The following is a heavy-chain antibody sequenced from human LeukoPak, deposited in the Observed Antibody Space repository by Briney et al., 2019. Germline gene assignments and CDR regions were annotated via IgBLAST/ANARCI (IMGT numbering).Heavy chain of an antibody. J-gene: IGHJ4*02. CDR2: IKQDGSET. CDR1: GFTLSNYW. V-gene: IGHV3-7*01. CDR3: VSTMTFDY. D-gene: IGHD3-22*01. Sequence: GSLRLSCAVSGFTLSNYWMSWVRQAPGEGLEWVANIKQDGSETYYVDSVKGRFTISRDNAKSSVYLQMNSLRVEDTAVYFCVSTMTFDYWGQGTLVTVSS.